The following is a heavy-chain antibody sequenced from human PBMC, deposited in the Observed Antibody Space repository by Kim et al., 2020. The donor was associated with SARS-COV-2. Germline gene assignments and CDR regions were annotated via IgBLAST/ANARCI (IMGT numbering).Heavy chain of an antibody. CDR3: VRWNYYYYYGMDV. D-gene: IGHD2-15*01. J-gene: IGHJ6*02. Sequence: YADSVKGRFTIPRDNSKNTLYLQMNSLSAGDTAVYYCVRWNYYYYYGMDVWGQGTTVTVSS. V-gene: IGHV3-53*01.